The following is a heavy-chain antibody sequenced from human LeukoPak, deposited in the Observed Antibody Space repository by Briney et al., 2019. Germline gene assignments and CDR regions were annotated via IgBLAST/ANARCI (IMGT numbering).Heavy chain of an antibody. Sequence: GGSLRFSCAASGFTFSSYAMSWVRQAPGKGLEWVSAISGSGGSTYYADSVKGRFTISRDNSKNTLYLQMNSLRAEDTAVYYCAKGTGYYTPFSLDYWGQGTLVTVSS. V-gene: IGHV3-23*01. CDR1: GFTFSSYA. CDR2: ISGSGGST. J-gene: IGHJ4*02. D-gene: IGHD3/OR15-3a*01. CDR3: AKGTGYYTPFSLDY.